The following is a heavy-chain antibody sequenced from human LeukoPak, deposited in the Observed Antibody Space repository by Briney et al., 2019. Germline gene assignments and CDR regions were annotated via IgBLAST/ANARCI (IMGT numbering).Heavy chain of an antibody. CDR1: GFTFSSYS. Sequence: GGSLRLSCAASGFTFSSYSMIWVRQAPGKGLEWVSSISSSSSYIYYADSVKGRLTISRDNAKNSLYLQMNSLRAEDTAVYYCARESDSGDSSGYYYPTLDYWGQGTLVTVSS. CDR2: ISSSSSYI. J-gene: IGHJ4*02. CDR3: ARESDSGDSSGYYYPTLDY. V-gene: IGHV3-21*01. D-gene: IGHD3-22*01.